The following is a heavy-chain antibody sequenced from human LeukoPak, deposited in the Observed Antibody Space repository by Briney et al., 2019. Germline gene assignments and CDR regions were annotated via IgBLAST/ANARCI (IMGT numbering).Heavy chain of an antibody. Sequence: SETLSLTCAVYGGSFSGYYWSWIRQPPGKGLERIGEINHSGSTNYNPSLKSRVTISVDTSKNQFSLKLSSVTAADTAVYYCAREDRNYYDSSGYYYLNYYYYYGMDVWGQGTTVTVSS. CDR1: GGSFSGYY. D-gene: IGHD3-22*01. CDR3: AREDRNYYDSSGYYYLNYYYYYGMDV. J-gene: IGHJ6*02. CDR2: INHSGST. V-gene: IGHV4-34*01.